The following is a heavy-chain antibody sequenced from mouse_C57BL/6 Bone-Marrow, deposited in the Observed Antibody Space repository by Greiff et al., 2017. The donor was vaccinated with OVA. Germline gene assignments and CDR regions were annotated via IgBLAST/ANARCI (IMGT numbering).Heavy chain of an antibody. CDR3: AGGLDSSGTGLSAY. D-gene: IGHD3-2*02. J-gene: IGHJ3*01. Sequence: QVQLQQSGAELMKPGASVKLSCKATGYTFTGYWIEWVKQRPGHGLEWIGEILPGSGSTNYNEKFKGKATFTADTSSNTAYMQLSSLTTEDSASYYGAGGLDSSGTGLSAYWGQGTLVTVSA. V-gene: IGHV1-9*01. CDR1: GYTFTGYW. CDR2: ILPGSGST.